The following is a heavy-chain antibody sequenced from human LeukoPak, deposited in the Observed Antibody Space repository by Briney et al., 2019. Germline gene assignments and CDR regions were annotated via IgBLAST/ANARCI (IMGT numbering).Heavy chain of an antibody. CDR1: GFPFSDYA. CDR3: ARDTPLTGYTSGWSNNCFDY. J-gene: IGHJ4*02. CDR2: VSGGGDAT. D-gene: IGHD6-19*01. V-gene: IGHV3-23*01. Sequence: GGSLRLSCAAAGFPFSDYAMTWVRQAPGKGPEWVSTVSGGGDATYYADSAKGRFTISRDNSKSVLFLQMNSLRADDTAVYYCARDTPLTGYTSGWSNNCFDYWGQGTLVTVSS.